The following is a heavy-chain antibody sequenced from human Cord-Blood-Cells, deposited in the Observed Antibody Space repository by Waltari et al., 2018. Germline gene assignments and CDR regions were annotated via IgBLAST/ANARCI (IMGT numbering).Heavy chain of an antibody. CDR2: IWYDGSNK. Sequence: QVQLVESGGGVVQPGRSQRLSCAASGFTFSSYGMHWVRQAPGKGLEWVAVIWYDGSNKYYADAVKGRFTISRDNSKNTLYLQMNSLRAEDTAVYYCARAEYWYFDLWGRGTLVTVSS. CDR3: ARAEYWYFDL. V-gene: IGHV3-33*01. J-gene: IGHJ2*01. CDR1: GFTFSSYG.